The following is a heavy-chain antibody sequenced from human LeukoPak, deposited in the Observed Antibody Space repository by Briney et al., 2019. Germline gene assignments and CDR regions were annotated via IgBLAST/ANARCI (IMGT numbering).Heavy chain of an antibody. V-gene: IGHV4-34*01. J-gene: IGHJ5*02. CDR2: INHSGST. CDR3: ARASGATDWFDP. Sequence: SETLSLTCAVYGGSFSGYYWSWIRQPPGKGLEWIGEINHSGSTNYNPSLKSRVTISVDTSKNQFSLKLGSVTAADTAVYYCARASGATDWFDPWDQGTLVTVSS. CDR1: GGSFSGYY.